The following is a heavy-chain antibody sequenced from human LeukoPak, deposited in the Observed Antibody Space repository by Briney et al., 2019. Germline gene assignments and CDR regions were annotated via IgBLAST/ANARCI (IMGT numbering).Heavy chain of an antibody. CDR3: ARVVDTGYDSDY. D-gene: IGHD5-12*01. V-gene: IGHV3-11*04. CDR1: GGSISSSSYY. Sequence: LSLTCTVSGGSISSSSYYWGWIRQPPGKGLEWVSYISSGGRTIRYADSVEGRFTISRDNAKKSVFLQMNGLRAEDTAVYYCARVVDTGYDSDYWGLGTLVTVSS. CDR2: ISSGGRTI. J-gene: IGHJ4*02.